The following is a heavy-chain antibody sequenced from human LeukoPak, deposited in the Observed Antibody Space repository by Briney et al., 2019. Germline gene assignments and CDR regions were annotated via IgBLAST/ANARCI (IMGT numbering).Heavy chain of an antibody. CDR1: GGTFSSYA. J-gene: IGHJ5*02. D-gene: IGHD2-2*01. CDR2: IIPIFGTA. Sequence: SVKVSCKASGGTFSSYAISWVRQAPGQGLEWMGGIIPIFGTANYAQKFQGRVTITADGSTSTAYMELSSLRSEDTAVYYCARGGVPAAPYGWFDPWGQGTLVTVSS. V-gene: IGHV1-69*13. CDR3: ARGGVPAAPYGWFDP.